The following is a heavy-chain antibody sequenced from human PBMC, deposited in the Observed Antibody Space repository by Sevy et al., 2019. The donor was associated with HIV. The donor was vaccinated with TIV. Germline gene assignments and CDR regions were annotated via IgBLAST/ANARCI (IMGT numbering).Heavy chain of an antibody. J-gene: IGHJ4*02. CDR3: AKDRVSGTYYTGDFDY. V-gene: IGHV3-33*06. CDR1: GFTFSSYG. CDR2: IWYDGINR. Sequence: GGSLRLSCAASGFTFSSYGMHWVRQAPGKGLEWVAVIWYDGINRYYADSVKGRFTISRDNSKNTLYLQMNSLRAEDTAVYYCAKDRVSGTYYTGDFDYWGQGTLVTVSS. D-gene: IGHD3-10*01.